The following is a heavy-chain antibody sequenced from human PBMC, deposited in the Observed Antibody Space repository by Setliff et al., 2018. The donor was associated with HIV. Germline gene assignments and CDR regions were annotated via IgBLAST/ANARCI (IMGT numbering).Heavy chain of an antibody. CDR3: AVWFGQVSGLHY. Sequence: PGESLKISCKGSGYSFPTYWIAWVRQMPGKGLEWMGIIYPGDSDTRYSPSFQGQVTISADRSVSTAYLQWSSLKAADTAMYYCAVWFGQVSGLHYWGQGTLVTVSS. J-gene: IGHJ4*02. CDR1: GYSFPTYW. V-gene: IGHV5-51*01. CDR2: IYPGDSDT. D-gene: IGHD3-10*01.